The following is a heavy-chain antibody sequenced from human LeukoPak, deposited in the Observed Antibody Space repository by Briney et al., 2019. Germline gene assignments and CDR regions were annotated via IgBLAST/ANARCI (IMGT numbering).Heavy chain of an antibody. CDR2: IWYDGSNK. D-gene: IGHD4-17*01. V-gene: IGHV3-33*06. Sequence: PGGSLRLSRAASGFTFSSYGMHWVRQAPGKGLEWVAVIWYDGSNKYYADSVKGRFTISRDNSKNTLYLQMNSLRAEDTALYYCAKAAYGDYVNWFDPWGQGTLVTVSS. J-gene: IGHJ5*02. CDR1: GFTFSSYG. CDR3: AKAAYGDYVNWFDP.